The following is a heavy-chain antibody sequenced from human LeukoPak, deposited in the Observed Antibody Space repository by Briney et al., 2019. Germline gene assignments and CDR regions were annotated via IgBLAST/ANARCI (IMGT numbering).Heavy chain of an antibody. D-gene: IGHD3-10*01. V-gene: IGHV4-34*01. J-gene: IGHJ4*02. Sequence: SETLSLTCAVSGGSFSGYYWSWIRQPPGKGLEWMGEINHSGSTNYNPSLKSRVTISVDTTKNQFSLKLSSVTAADTAVYYCARGARGYGSGKCYFDYWGQGTLVTVSS. CDR2: INHSGST. CDR1: GGSFSGYY. CDR3: ARGARGYGSGKCYFDY.